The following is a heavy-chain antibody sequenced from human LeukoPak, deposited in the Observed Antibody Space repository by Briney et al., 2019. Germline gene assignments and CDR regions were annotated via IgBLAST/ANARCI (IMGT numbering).Heavy chain of an antibody. CDR1: GFTVSSNY. J-gene: IGHJ4*02. CDR2: SVSGGST. Sequence: GGSLRLSCAASGFTVSSNYMSWVRQAPGKGLEWVSAVSVSGGSTYYADSVKGRFTISRDNSKNTLYLQMNSLRAEDTAVYYCAKIGIIYDSPPPKKKFDYWGQGTLVTVSS. D-gene: IGHD3-22*01. CDR3: AKIGIIYDSPPPKKKFDY. V-gene: IGHV3-53*01.